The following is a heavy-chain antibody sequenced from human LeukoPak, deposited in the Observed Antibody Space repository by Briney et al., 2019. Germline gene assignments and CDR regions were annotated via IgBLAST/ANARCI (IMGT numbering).Heavy chain of an antibody. CDR1: GFTFSSYA. Sequence: PGGSLRLSCAASGFTFSSYAMSWVRQAPGKGLEWVSAISGSGGSTYYADSAKGRFTISRDNSKNTLYLQMNSLRAEDTAVYYCAKGPIFGVVIYFDYWGQGTLVTVSS. CDR3: AKGPIFGVVIYFDY. J-gene: IGHJ4*02. V-gene: IGHV3-23*01. CDR2: ISGSGGST. D-gene: IGHD3-3*01.